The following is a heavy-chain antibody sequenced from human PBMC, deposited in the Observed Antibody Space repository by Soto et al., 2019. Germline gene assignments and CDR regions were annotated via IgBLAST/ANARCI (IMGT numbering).Heavy chain of an antibody. D-gene: IGHD4-17*01. V-gene: IGHV4-34*01. CDR2: INHSGST. J-gene: IGHJ6*02. CDR3: ARGRIYGDYSGMDV. Sequence: SETLSLTCAVHGGSFSGYYWSWIRQPPGKGLEWIGEINHSGSTNYNPSLKSRVTISVDTSKNQFSLKLSSVTAADTAVYYCARGRIYGDYSGMDVWGQGTTVTVS. CDR1: GGSFSGYY.